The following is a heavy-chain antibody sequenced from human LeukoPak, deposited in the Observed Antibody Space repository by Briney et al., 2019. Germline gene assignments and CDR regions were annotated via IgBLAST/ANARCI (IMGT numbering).Heavy chain of an antibody. V-gene: IGHV4-39*07. D-gene: IGHD2-21*01. Sequence: SETLSLTCTVSGGSISSSSYYWGWIRQPPGKGLEWIGSIYYSGSTYYNPSLKSRVTISVDTSKNQFSLKLSSVTAADTAVYYCTRSHDKLVVTWFDPWGQGTLVTVSS. CDR3: TRSHDKLVVTWFDP. CDR2: IYYSGST. J-gene: IGHJ5*02. CDR1: GGSISSSSYY.